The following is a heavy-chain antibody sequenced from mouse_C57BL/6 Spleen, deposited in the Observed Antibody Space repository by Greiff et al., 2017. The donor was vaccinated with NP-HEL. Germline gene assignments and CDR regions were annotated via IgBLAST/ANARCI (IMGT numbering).Heavy chain of an antibody. CDR2: ISGGGGNT. CDR1: GFTFSSYT. CDR3: ASLYYYGSSYVWYFDV. J-gene: IGHJ1*03. V-gene: IGHV5-9*01. D-gene: IGHD1-1*01. Sequence: EVNVVESGGGLVKPGGSLKLSCAASGFTFSSYTMSWVRQTPEKRLEWVATISGGGGNTYYPDSVKGRFTISRDNAKNTLYLQMSSLRSEDTALYYCASLYYYGSSYVWYFDVWGTGTTVTVSS.